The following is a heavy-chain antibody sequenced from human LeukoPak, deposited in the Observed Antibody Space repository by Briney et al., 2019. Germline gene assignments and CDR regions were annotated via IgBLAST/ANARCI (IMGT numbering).Heavy chain of an antibody. Sequence: SETLSLTCTVSDGSISSSSYYWGWIRQPPGKGLEWIGNIFYTGSTYYNPSLKSRITISVDTSKNQFSLKLSSVTAADTAVYYCARNSCPSGSCYDNRGYFDYWGQGTLVTVSS. J-gene: IGHJ4*02. CDR3: ARNSCPSGSCYDNRGYFDY. CDR2: IFYTGST. CDR1: DGSISSSSYY. D-gene: IGHD2-15*01. V-gene: IGHV4-39*07.